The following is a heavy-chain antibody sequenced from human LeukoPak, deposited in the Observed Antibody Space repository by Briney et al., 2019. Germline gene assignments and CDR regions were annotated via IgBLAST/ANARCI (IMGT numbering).Heavy chain of an antibody. J-gene: IGHJ3*02. CDR1: GFTFSSYA. CDR2: ISYDGSNQ. V-gene: IGHV3-30*04. Sequence: GGSLRLSCTASGFTFSSYAMHWVRQAPGEGLECVSAISYDGSNQYYADSVKGRITISRDNSKNTLYLQMNSLRTEDTAVYYCASSGRIKGDAFDIWGQGTMVTVSS. CDR3: ASSGRIKGDAFDI. D-gene: IGHD1-26*01.